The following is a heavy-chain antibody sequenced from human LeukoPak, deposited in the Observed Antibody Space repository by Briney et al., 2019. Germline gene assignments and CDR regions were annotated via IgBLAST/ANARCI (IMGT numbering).Heavy chain of an antibody. CDR1: VGSFSGYY. D-gene: IGHD3-22*01. J-gene: IGHJ5*02. CDR3: ARVNYFDGGGYCWWFDP. Sequence: SETLSLTCAVYVGSFSGYYWSWIRQPPGKGLEWIGEINHSGSTNYNPSLKSRVTTSVDPSKNQVSLKLTSVTAADTAVYYCARVNYFDGGGYCWWFDPWGQGTLVTVSS. CDR2: INHSGST. V-gene: IGHV4-34*01.